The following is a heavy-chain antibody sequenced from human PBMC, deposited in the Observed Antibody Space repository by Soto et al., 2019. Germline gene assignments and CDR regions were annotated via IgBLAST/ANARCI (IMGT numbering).Heavy chain of an antibody. Sequence: SETLSLTCAVSGGSISSSNWWSWVHQPPGKGLEWIGEIYHSGSTNYNPSLKSRVTISVDKSKNQFSLKLSSVTAADTAVYYCARTIFGVVTTYYYYGMDVWGQGTTVTVSS. V-gene: IGHV4-4*02. J-gene: IGHJ6*02. D-gene: IGHD3-3*01. CDR3: ARTIFGVVTTYYYYGMDV. CDR2: IYHSGST. CDR1: GGSISSSNW.